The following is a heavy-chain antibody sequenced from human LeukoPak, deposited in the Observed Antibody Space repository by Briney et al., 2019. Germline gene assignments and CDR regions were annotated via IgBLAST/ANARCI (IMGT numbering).Heavy chain of an antibody. CDR2: INHSGST. D-gene: IGHD5-18*01. V-gene: IGHV4-34*01. CDR3: ARGRRYSYGSLDY. J-gene: IGHJ4*02. Sequence: SETLSLTCAVYGGSFSGYHWSWIRQPPGKGLEWIGEINHSGSTNYNPSLKSRVTISVDTSKNQFSLKLSSVTAADTAVYYCARGRRYSYGSLDYWGQGTLVTVSS. CDR1: GGSFSGYH.